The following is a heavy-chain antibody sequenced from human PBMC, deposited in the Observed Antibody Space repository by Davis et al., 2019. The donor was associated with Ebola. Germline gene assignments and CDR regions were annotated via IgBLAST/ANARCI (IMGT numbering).Heavy chain of an antibody. Sequence: GESLKISCAASGFTFSSYGMHWVRQAPGKGLEWVAVISYDGSNKYYTDSVRGRFTISRDNSKNTLYLQMNSLRAEDTAIYYCAKDLATNYDPLFEYWGQGSLVTVSS. CDR3: AKDLATNYDPLFEY. CDR1: GFTFSSYG. J-gene: IGHJ4*02. V-gene: IGHV3-30*18. D-gene: IGHD3-16*01. CDR2: ISYDGSNK.